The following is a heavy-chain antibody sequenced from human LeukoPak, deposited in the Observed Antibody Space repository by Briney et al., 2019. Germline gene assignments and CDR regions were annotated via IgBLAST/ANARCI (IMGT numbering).Heavy chain of an antibody. V-gene: IGHV3-21*01. Sequence: GGSLRLSCAASGFTFSSYSMNWVRQAPGKGLEWVSSISSSSSYIYYADSVKGRFTISRDNAKNSLYLQMNSLRAEDTAVYYCARDAARLEMATTPTDDYWGQGTLVTVSS. D-gene: IGHD5-24*01. CDR1: GFTFSSYS. J-gene: IGHJ4*02. CDR3: ARDAARLEMATTPTDDY. CDR2: ISSSSSYI.